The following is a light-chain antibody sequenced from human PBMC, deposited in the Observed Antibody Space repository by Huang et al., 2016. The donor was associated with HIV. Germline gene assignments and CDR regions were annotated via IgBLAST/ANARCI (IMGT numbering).Light chain of an antibody. CDR1: ESISSR. J-gene: IGKJ5*01. Sequence: EIVMTQSPGTLSVSPGERVTLSCSASESISSRLAWYQQASGQAPRLLIYDASTRATGVPARFSGSGSGTNFTLTISSLQSEDFAVYYCQQYNDWPPITFGQGTRVDIK. CDR3: QQYNDWPPIT. CDR2: DAS. V-gene: IGKV3-15*01.